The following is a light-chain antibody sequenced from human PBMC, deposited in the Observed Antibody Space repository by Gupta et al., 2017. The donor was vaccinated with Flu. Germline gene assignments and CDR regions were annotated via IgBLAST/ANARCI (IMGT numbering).Light chain of an antibody. CDR2: EVS. J-gene: IGLJ1*01. CDR3: SLYKSITTTRV. CDR1: GSDVGGYNY. Sequence: ITISCPGSGSDVGGYNYVSWYQQYPGKAPKLLICEVSNRPSGVPARFSGSTSGNTAYLTISGLHPDDEADYYCSLYKSITTTRVFGTGTKVTVL. V-gene: IGLV2-14*01.